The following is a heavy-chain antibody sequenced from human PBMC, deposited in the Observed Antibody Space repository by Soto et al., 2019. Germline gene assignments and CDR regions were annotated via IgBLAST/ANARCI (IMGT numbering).Heavy chain of an antibody. V-gene: IGHV3-30*18. J-gene: IGHJ6*02. CDR1: GFTFSSYG. CDR2: ISYDGSNK. Sequence: SLRLSCAASGFTFSSYGMHWVRQAPGKGLERVAVISYDGSNKYYADSVKGRFTISRDNSKNMLYLQMNSLRAEDTAVYYCAKVCFPDFDFCSCYYNYYYGMDVWGQGTTVTVSS. CDR3: AKVCFPDFDFCSCYYNYYYGMDV. D-gene: IGHD3-3*01.